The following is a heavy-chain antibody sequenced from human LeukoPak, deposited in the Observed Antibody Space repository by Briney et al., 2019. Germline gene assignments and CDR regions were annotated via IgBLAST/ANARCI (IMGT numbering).Heavy chain of an antibody. CDR3: AREGCSGGSCYWANFDY. Sequence: GASVKVSCKASGVTPSNYAIYWVRQAPGQGLEWMGGIIPIFGTTNYAQQFEDRVSITADKSTTTAYMEVTSLTTDDTAVYYCAREGCSGGSCYWANFDYWGQGTLVTVSS. CDR2: IIPIFGTT. CDR1: GVTPSNYA. D-gene: IGHD2-15*01. J-gene: IGHJ4*02. V-gene: IGHV1-69*06.